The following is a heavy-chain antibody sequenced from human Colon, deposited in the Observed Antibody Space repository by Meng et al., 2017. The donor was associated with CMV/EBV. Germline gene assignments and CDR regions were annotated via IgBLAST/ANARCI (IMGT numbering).Heavy chain of an antibody. Sequence: QVQLLESGPGLVKPSQTLSLTCTVYGGSISRHGYCWSWIRQHPGKGLQWIGYIYYSGTTHYNPSLTSRVTISVDTSTNQFSLSLNSVTAADTAFYYCARETDYYDTTGSRFRHFDYWGQGTLVTVSS. CDR2: IYYSGTT. CDR3: ARETDYYDTTGSRFRHFDY. V-gene: IGHV4-31*03. CDR1: GGSISRHGYC. J-gene: IGHJ4*02. D-gene: IGHD3-22*01.